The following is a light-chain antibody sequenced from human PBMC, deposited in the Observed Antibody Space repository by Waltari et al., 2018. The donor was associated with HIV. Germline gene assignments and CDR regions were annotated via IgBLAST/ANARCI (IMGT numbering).Light chain of an antibody. Sequence: QSALTQPRSVSGSPGQSVTVPCTGSNSDLGTYDYFSWYQQYPDKAPKLIIYDVSSRPLGVPDRFSGSKSGNTASLTISGLQAADEADYYCCSYAGSYTHIVLFGGGTKLTVL. V-gene: IGLV2-11*01. J-gene: IGLJ2*01. CDR3: CSYAGSYTHIVL. CDR1: NSDLGTYDY. CDR2: DVS.